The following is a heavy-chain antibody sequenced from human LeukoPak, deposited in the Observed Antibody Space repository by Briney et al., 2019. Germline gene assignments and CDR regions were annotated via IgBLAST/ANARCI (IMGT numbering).Heavy chain of an antibody. D-gene: IGHD4-23*01. CDR2: ICGSGGRT. CDR3: AKVDRDYAGNSLYYYYGMDV. V-gene: IGHV3-23*01. CDR1: GFTFRSYA. Sequence: GGSLRLSCADSGFTFRSYAMSWVRQGPGKGVERVSNICGSGGRTYYADTAKGRYTISRDNSKNTLYLQMNSLRAEDTAVYYCAKVDRDYAGNSLYYYYGMDVWGQGTTVTVSS. J-gene: IGHJ6*02.